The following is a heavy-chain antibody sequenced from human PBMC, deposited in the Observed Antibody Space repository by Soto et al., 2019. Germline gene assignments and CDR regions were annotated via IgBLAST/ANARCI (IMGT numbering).Heavy chain of an antibody. Sequence: QVQLVESGGGLVKPGGSLRLSCVASGFTFSDYYMSWIRQAPGKGLEWVSYISSSGSTIYYADSVKGRFTISRDNAKNSLYLQMNSLRAEDTAVYYCARGHVDTPMVTYHYYYGMDVWGQGTTVTVSS. J-gene: IGHJ6*02. V-gene: IGHV3-11*01. D-gene: IGHD5-18*01. CDR2: ISSSGSTI. CDR3: ARGHVDTPMVTYHYYYGMDV. CDR1: GFTFSDYY.